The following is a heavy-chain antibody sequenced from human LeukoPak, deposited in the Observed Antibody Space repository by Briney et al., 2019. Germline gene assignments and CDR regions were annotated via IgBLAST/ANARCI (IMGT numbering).Heavy chain of an antibody. CDR3: AKDDGSGSRYMDV. D-gene: IGHD3-10*01. CDR1: GFTFSSYS. J-gene: IGHJ6*03. CDR2: ISSSSSSYI. Sequence: GGSLRLSCAASGFTFSSYSMNWVRQAPGKGLEWVSSISSSSSSYIYYADSVKGRFTISRDNSKNSLYLQMNSLRAEDTALYYCAKDDGSGSRYMDVWGKGTTVTVSS. V-gene: IGHV3-21*04.